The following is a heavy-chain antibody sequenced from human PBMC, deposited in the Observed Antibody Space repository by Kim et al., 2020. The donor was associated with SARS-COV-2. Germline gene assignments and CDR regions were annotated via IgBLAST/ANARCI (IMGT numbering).Heavy chain of an antibody. V-gene: IGHV5-10-1*01. CDR1: GYRFTSQW. Sequence: GESLKISCKGSGYRFTSQWITWVRQMPGKGLEWMGRIDLSDSYTDYSPSFQGHVTIACDKSITTAYLQWTSLKASDTGTYYCARSELSSGSFSRLDVWGQ. CDR3: ARSELSSGSFSRLDV. CDR2: IDLSDSYT. J-gene: IGHJ6*02. D-gene: IGHD3-10*01.